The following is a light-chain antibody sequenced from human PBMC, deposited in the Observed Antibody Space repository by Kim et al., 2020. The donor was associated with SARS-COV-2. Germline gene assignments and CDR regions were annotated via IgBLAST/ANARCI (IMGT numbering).Light chain of an antibody. CDR3: QSYDSSNWV. CDR1: SGNVASNY. V-gene: IGLV6-57*03. CDR2: EDN. J-gene: IGLJ3*02. Sequence: GQTVTISCTRSSGNVASNYVQWYQQRPGSAPTTVIYEDNQRPSGVPDRFSGSIDSSSNSASLTISGLKTEDEADYSCQSYDSSNWVFGGGTQLTVL.